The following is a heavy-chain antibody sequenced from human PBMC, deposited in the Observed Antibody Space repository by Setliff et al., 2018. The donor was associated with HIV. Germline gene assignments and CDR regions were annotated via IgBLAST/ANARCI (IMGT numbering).Heavy chain of an antibody. V-gene: IGHV1-2*06. CDR3: ARLPFITIFGVLNGDDGFDI. Sequence: ASVKVSCKASGYTFTGYYMHWVRQAPGQGPEWLGRINPKSGGTRYAQKFQGRVSMTRDTAISPAYMELSRLRSDDSAVYYCARLPFITIFGVLNGDDGFDIWGQGTMVTVSS. J-gene: IGHJ3*02. D-gene: IGHD3-3*01. CDR2: INPKSGGT. CDR1: GYTFTGYY.